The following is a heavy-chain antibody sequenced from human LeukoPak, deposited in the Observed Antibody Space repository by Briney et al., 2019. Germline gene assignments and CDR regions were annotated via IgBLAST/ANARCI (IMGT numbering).Heavy chain of an antibody. CDR3: AKGCISFSCDSMRWFDP. CDR2: VSGSASST. Sequence: SGGSLRLSCAASGFTFRSYAMSWVRQAPGKGLEWVSGVSGSASSTYYADSVKGRFTVSRDNSKNTLYLQMNSLSAEDTALYFCAKGCISFSCDSMRWFDPWGQGTLVTVSS. J-gene: IGHJ5*02. D-gene: IGHD2-2*01. CDR1: GFTFRSYA. V-gene: IGHV3-23*01.